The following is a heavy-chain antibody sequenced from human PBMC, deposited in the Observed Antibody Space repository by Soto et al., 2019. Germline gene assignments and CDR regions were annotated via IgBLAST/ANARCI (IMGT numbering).Heavy chain of an antibody. V-gene: IGHV3-21*01. J-gene: IGHJ4*02. Sequence: GGSVRLSCAASGFTFSSYSMNWVRQAPGKGLEWVSSISSSSSYIYYADSVKGRFTISGDNAKNSLYLQMNSLRAEDTAVYYCARAKYRMGFDYWGQGTLVTVSS. CDR1: GFTFSSYS. CDR3: ARAKYRMGFDY. D-gene: IGHD1-26*01. CDR2: ISSSSSYI.